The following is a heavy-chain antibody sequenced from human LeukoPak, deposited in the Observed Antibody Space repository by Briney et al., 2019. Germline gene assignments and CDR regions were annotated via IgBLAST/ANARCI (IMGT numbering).Heavy chain of an antibody. V-gene: IGHV3-30*02. Sequence: GGSLRLSCAASGFTFSNYGIHWVRQAPGKGLEWVAFIRYDGSNKYYADSVKGRFTISRDNSKNTLYLQMNSLRAEDTAVYYCAKNRLPGYYYYMDVWGKGTTVTISS. CDR1: GFTFSNYG. CDR3: AKNRLPGYYYYMDV. D-gene: IGHD5-12*01. CDR2: IRYDGSNK. J-gene: IGHJ6*03.